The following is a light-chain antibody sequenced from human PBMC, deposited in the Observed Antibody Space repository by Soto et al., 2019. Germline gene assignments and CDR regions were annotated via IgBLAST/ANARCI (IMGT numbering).Light chain of an antibody. CDR1: QSIRNY. V-gene: IGKV1-5*01. Sequence: DIQMTQSPSTLSASVVDRVTITCRASQSIRNYLAWYQQKPGKAPRLLIYDASSLESGVPSRFSGSGSGTEFTLTISSLQPDDFATYYCQQYSTYTPRTFGQGTKVDIK. CDR2: DAS. J-gene: IGKJ1*01. CDR3: QQYSTYTPRT.